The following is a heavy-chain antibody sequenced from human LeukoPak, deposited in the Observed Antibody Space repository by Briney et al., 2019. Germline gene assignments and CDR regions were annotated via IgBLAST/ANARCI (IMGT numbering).Heavy chain of an antibody. D-gene: IGHD2-15*01. CDR1: GFTFSRYS. Sequence: GGSLRRSCAASGFTFSRYSMNWVRQAPGKGLEWVSYISSSSSTIYYADSVKGRFTISRDNAKNSLYLQMNSLRDEDTAVYYCARWGYCSGGSCYDYWGQGTLVTVSS. CDR2: ISSSSSTI. CDR3: ARWGYCSGGSCYDY. V-gene: IGHV3-48*02. J-gene: IGHJ4*02.